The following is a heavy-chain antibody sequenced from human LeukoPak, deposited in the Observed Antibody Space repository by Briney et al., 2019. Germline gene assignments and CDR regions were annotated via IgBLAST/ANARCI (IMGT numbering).Heavy chain of an antibody. CDR1: GYTFTGYY. V-gene: IGHV1-2*02. Sequence: GASVKVSCKASGYTFTGYYMHWVRQAPGQGLEWMGWINPNSGGANYAQKFQGRVTMTRDTSISTAYMELSRLRSDDTAVYYCARVSSGSPTKNAFDIWGQGTMVTVSS. J-gene: IGHJ3*02. CDR3: ARVSSGSPTKNAFDI. CDR2: INPNSGGA. D-gene: IGHD3-22*01.